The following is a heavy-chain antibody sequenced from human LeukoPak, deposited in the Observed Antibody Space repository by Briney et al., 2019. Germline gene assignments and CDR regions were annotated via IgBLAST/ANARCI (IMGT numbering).Heavy chain of an antibody. J-gene: IGHJ4*02. V-gene: IGHV1-18*01. Sequence: KPGASVKVSCKASGYKFTSFGVSWVRQAPGQGLQWMGWISGYNGNTNFAQKFQGRVTMTTDTSTSTAYMELRSLRSDDTAVYYCARDCSLGLRGYSGYDRGTLCYWGQGTLVTVSS. D-gene: IGHD5-12*01. CDR1: GYKFTSFG. CDR3: ARDCSLGLRGYSGYDRGTLCY. CDR2: ISGYNGNT.